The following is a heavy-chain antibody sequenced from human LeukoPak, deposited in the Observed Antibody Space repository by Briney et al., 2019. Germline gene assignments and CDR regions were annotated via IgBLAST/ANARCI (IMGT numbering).Heavy chain of an antibody. CDR2: INSDGYSI. CDR1: GFTVSGYW. Sequence: GGSLRLSCAASGFTVSGYWMHWVRQAPGKGLVWVSRINSDGYSITYADSVKGRFTISRDNAKNTLYLQMNSLIAEDTAVYFCTRAGYSSGSDSWGQGTLVTVSS. J-gene: IGHJ5*01. V-gene: IGHV3-74*03. CDR3: TRAGYSSGSDS. D-gene: IGHD6-19*01.